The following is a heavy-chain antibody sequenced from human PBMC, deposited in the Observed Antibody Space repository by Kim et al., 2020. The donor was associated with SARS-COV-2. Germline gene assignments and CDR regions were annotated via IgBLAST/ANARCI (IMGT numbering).Heavy chain of an antibody. CDR3: ARERLYRYNWFDP. CDR1: GFTFSSYW. V-gene: IGHV3-74*01. Sequence: GGSLRLSCAASGFTFSSYWMHWVRQAPGKGLVWVSRINSDGSSTSYADSVKGRFTISRDNAKNTLYLQMNSLRAEDTAVYYCARERLYRYNWFDPWGQGTLVTVSS. J-gene: IGHJ5*02. D-gene: IGHD4-4*01. CDR2: INSDGSST.